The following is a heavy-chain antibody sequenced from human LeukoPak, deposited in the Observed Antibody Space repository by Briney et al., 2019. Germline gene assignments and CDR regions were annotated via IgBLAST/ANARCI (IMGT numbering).Heavy chain of an antibody. D-gene: IGHD5-24*01. CDR1: GVSISSYY. CDR2: IYYSGST. Sequence: SETLSLTCTVSGVSISSYYWSWMRQPPGTGLEWIGYIYYSGSTNYNPSLKSRVTISVDTSKNQFSLKLSSVTAADTAVYYCARSTILIGANWFDPWGQGTLVTVSS. J-gene: IGHJ5*02. CDR3: ARSTILIGANWFDP. V-gene: IGHV4-59*01.